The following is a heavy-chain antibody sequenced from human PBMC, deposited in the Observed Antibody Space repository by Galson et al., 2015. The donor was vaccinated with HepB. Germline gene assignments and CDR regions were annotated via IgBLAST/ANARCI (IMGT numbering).Heavy chain of an antibody. CDR2: IKQDGSEK. Sequence: SLRLSCAASGFTFSSYWMSWVRQAPGKGLEWVANIKQDGSEKYYVDSVKGRFTISRDNAKNSLYLQMNSLRAEDTAVYYCARDRDIVGATGGYYFDYWGHGTLVTVSS. CDR1: GFTFSSYW. D-gene: IGHD1-26*01. CDR3: ARDRDIVGATGGYYFDY. V-gene: IGHV3-7*03. J-gene: IGHJ4*01.